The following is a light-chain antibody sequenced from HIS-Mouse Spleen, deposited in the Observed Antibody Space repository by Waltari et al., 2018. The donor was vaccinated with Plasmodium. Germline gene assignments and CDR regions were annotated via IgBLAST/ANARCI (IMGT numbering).Light chain of an antibody. Sequence: SYELTQPPSVSVSPGQTARITCSGDALPNKYAYWYQQKSGQAPVLVIYEDSNRPSGSPERFSGSSSGTMATLTISGAQVEDEADYYCYSTDSSGNHRVFGGGTKLTVL. CDR1: ALPNKY. CDR2: EDS. V-gene: IGLV3-10*01. J-gene: IGLJ3*02. CDR3: YSTDSSGNHRV.